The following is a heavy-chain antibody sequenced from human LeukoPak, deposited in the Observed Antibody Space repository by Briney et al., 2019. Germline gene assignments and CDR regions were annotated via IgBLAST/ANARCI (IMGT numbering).Heavy chain of an antibody. J-gene: IGHJ4*02. CDR1: GFTFRSDW. Sequence: GGSLRLSCAASGFTFRSDWMSWVRQSPEKGLEWAANINPDGSATYYVDSVKGRFIISRDNTKNSLYLQMNSLRAEDTAVYYCAREKVLRFSSYYFDYWGQGTLVTVSS. D-gene: IGHD3-3*01. CDR3: AREKVLRFSSYYFDY. CDR2: INPDGSAT. V-gene: IGHV3-7*03.